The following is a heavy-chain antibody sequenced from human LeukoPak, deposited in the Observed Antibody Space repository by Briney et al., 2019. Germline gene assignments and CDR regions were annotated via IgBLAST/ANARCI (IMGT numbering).Heavy chain of an antibody. CDR3: ARGGLNFDAFDI. Sequence: GGSLRLSCAATGFTFSSYSMNWVRQAPGKGLEWVSSIGSRSTYTYSADSVKGRFTISRDNAKNSLYLQMNSLRAGDTAVYYCARGGLNFDAFDIWGQGTMVTVSS. CDR2: IGSRSTYT. D-gene: IGHD1-7*01. CDR1: GFTFSSYS. J-gene: IGHJ3*02. V-gene: IGHV3-21*01.